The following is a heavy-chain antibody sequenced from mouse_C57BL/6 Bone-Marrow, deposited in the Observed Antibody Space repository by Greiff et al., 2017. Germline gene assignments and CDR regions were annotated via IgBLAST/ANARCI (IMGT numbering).Heavy chain of an antibody. CDR1: GYAFSSSW. CDR3: ARNNGSSYVSYAMDY. D-gene: IGHD1-1*01. CDR2: IYPGDGDT. V-gene: IGHV1-82*01. J-gene: IGHJ4*01. Sequence: VQLQQSGPELVKPGASVKISCKASGYAFSSSWMNWVKQRPGKGLEWIGRIYPGDGDTNYNGKFKGKATLTADKSTSTAYMQLSSLTSEDSAVYYCARNNGSSYVSYAMDYWGQGTSVTVSA.